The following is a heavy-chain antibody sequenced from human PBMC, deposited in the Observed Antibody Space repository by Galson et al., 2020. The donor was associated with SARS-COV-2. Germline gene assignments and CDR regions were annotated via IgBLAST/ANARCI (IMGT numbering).Heavy chain of an antibody. D-gene: IGHD2-15*01. V-gene: IGHV3-33*01. J-gene: IGHJ2*01. CDR1: GFTFSNYG. Sequence: GGSLRLSCAASGFTFSNYGLHWVRQAPGKGLEWVAIIWFDGSKKYYAESVKGRFTTSRDNSENTMFLQMNNLGVEDTALYYCARASGGSGTGWYFDLWGRGVLVTVSS. CDR2: IWFDGSKK. CDR3: ARASGGSGTGWYFDL.